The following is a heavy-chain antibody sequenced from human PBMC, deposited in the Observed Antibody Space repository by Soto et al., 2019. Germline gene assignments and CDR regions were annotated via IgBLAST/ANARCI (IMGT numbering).Heavy chain of an antibody. Sequence: QVQLVQSGAEVKKPGSSVKVSCKASGGTFSRYTINWVRQAPGQGLEWMGRIIPIAAIANYTQKFQGRVTINADKSSTTAYMERSSLRSDDTAVYYCARGSTIVRGAPSWFDPWGQGTLVTVSS. D-gene: IGHD3-10*01. V-gene: IGHV1-69*02. J-gene: IGHJ5*02. CDR2: IIPIAAIA. CDR3: ARGSTIVRGAPSWFDP. CDR1: GGTFSRYT.